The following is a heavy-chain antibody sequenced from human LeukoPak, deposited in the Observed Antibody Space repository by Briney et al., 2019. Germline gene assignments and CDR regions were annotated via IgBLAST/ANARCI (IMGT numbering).Heavy chain of an antibody. V-gene: IGHV3-23*01. D-gene: IGHD3-3*01. CDR3: AKDPNYDFWSGYYFDX. CDR1: GFTFSTYA. J-gene: IGHJ4*02. Sequence: PGGSLRLSCAASGFTFSTYAMSWVRQAPGKGLEWVSAISGSGGSTYYADSVKGRFTTSRDNSKNTLYLQMNSLRAEDTAVYYCAKDPNYDFWSGYYFDXXXXGXLVTVSS. CDR2: ISGSGGST.